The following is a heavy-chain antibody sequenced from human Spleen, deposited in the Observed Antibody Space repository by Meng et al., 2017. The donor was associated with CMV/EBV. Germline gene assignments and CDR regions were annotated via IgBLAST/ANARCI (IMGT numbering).Heavy chain of an antibody. CDR2: ISSSGSTI. J-gene: IGHJ4*02. V-gene: IGHV3-48*03. Sequence: SCAASGFTFSSYEMNWVRQAPGKGLEWVSYISSSGSTIYYADSVKGRFTISRDNAKNSLYLQMNSLRAEDTAVYYCARGDAPSDYYDSSGYYYEWGQGTLVTVSS. CDR3: ARGDAPSDYYDSSGYYYE. D-gene: IGHD3-22*01. CDR1: GFTFSSYE.